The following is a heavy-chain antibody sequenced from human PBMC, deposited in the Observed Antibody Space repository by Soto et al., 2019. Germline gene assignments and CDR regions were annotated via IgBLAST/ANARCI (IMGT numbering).Heavy chain of an antibody. D-gene: IGHD3-16*01. CDR3: AKAGGSRPWNWFDP. V-gene: IGHV3-23*01. CDR2: ISGSGGST. J-gene: IGHJ5*02. Sequence: EVQLLESGGGLVQPGGSLRLSCAASGFTFSSYAMSWVRQAPGKGVEWVSGISGSGGSTYYADSVKGRFTISRDNSKNTLYLQMNSLRAEDTAVYYCAKAGGSRPWNWFDPWGQGTLVTVSS. CDR1: GFTFSSYA.